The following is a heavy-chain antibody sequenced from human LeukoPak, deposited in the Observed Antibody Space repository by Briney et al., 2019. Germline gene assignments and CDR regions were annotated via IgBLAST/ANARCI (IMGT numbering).Heavy chain of an antibody. D-gene: IGHD6-13*01. V-gene: IGHV3-30-3*01. CDR1: GFTFSSYW. J-gene: IGHJ4*02. CDR2: ISYDGSNK. Sequence: PGGSLRLSCAASGFTFSSYWMTWVRQAPGKGLEWVAVISYDGSNKYYADSVKGRFTISRDNSKNTLYLQMNSLRAEDTAMYYCARDCTICSSSWSPTYYFDYWGQGTLVTVSS. CDR3: ARDCTICSSSWSPTYYFDY.